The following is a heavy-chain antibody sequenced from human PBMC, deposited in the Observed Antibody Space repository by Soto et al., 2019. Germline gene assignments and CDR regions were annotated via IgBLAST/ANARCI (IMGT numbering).Heavy chain of an antibody. CDR3: GRSGGDRAFDI. D-gene: IGHD2-21*02. J-gene: IGHJ3*02. V-gene: IGHV3-21*06. Sequence: GGSLRLSCAVTGFALSDYDMHWVRQAPGKGLEWVSSIGRSTTYVYHADSVKGRFIISTDNAQNSLFLQLKSLSAEDTAVYYCGRSGGDRAFDIWGQGTMVTVSS. CDR2: IGRSTTYV. CDR1: GFALSDYD.